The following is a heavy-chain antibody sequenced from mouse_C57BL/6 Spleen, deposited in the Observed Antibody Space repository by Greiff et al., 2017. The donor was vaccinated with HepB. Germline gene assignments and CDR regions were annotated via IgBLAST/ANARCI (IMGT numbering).Heavy chain of an antibody. J-gene: IGHJ1*03. V-gene: IGHV5-6*01. CDR1: GFTFSSYG. Sequence: EVQLVESGGDLVKPGGSLKLSCAASGFTFSSYGMSWVRQTPDKRLEWVATISSGGSYTYYPDSVKGRFTISRDNAKNTLYLQMSSLKSEDTAMYYCARSRYDYESYFDVWGTGTTVTVSS. CDR3: ARSRYDYESYFDV. D-gene: IGHD2-4*01. CDR2: ISSGGSYT.